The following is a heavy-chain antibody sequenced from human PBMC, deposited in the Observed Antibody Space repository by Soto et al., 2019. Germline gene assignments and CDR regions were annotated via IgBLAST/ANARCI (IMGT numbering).Heavy chain of an antibody. CDR2: LSHDGGNI. J-gene: IGHJ4*02. CDR3: AKQMGTWVDTAIDF. D-gene: IGHD1-1*01. CDR1: DFSFTHHA. Sequence: PAGSLTLSCVAPDFSFTHHAMTWVRLPPGKGLQWVAALSHDGGNIYYRDSVRGRFAITRENSKNTLHLQMHSLIAEETAVYFCAKQMGTWVDTAIDFWGQGTQVTVSS. V-gene: IGHV3-23*01.